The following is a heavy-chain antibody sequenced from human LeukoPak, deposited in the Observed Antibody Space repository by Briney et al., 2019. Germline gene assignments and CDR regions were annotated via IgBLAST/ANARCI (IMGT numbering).Heavy chain of an antibody. Sequence: GGSLRLSCAASGFTFSSYSMNWVRQAPGKGLEWVSYISSSGSTTYYADSVKGRFAISRDNAKNSLYLQMNSLRAEDTAVYYCAREEYSGYDTALFDYWGQGTLVTVSS. J-gene: IGHJ4*02. CDR1: GFTFSSYS. CDR2: ISSSGSTT. D-gene: IGHD5-12*01. CDR3: AREEYSGYDTALFDY. V-gene: IGHV3-48*04.